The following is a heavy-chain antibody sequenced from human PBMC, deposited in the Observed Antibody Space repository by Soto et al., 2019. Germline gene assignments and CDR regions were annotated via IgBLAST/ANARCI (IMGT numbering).Heavy chain of an antibody. CDR1: GDSISRNGFF. CDR3: ARSTMLRGPGYYYAMDV. J-gene: IGHJ6*02. D-gene: IGHD3-10*01. Sequence: SETLSLTCTVSGDSISRNGFFWTWIRQHPGKGLEWIGYIYNSGSSYYNPSLKSRVIISVDTSKNHFSLNLTAVTAADTAVYYCARSTMLRGPGYYYAMDVWGQGTTVTVSS. CDR2: IYNSGSS. V-gene: IGHV4-31*03.